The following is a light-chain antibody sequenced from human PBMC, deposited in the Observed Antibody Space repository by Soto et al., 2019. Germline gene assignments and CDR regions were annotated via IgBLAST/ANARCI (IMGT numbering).Light chain of an antibody. V-gene: IGLV2-14*01. CDR1: SSDVGGYNY. J-gene: IGLJ1*01. CDR2: EDS. Sequence: QSALTQPASVSGSPGQSITISCTGTSSDVGGYNYVPWYQQHPGKAPKLMIYEDSNRPSGVSNRFSGSKSGNTASLTISGLQAEDEADYYCSSYTRSSTQVFGTGTKVTVL. CDR3: SSYTRSSTQV.